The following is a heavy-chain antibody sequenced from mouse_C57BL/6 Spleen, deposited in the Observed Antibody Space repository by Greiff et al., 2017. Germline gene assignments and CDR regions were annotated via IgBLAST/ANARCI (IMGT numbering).Heavy chain of an antibody. CDR1: GYTFTSYW. V-gene: IGHV1-50*01. CDR2: IDPSDSYT. D-gene: IGHD1-1*01. Sequence: VQLQQPGAELVKPGASVQLSCKASGYTFTSYWMQWVKQRPGQGLEWIGEIDPSDSYTNYNQKFKGKATLTVDTSSSTAYMQLSSLTSEDSAVYYCAREITRAYWGQGTLVTVSA. CDR3: AREITRAY. J-gene: IGHJ3*01.